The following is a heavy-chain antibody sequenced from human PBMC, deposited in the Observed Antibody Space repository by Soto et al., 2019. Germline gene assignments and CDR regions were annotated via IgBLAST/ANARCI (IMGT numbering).Heavy chain of an antibody. V-gene: IGHV1-24*01. J-gene: IGHJ5*02. D-gene: IGHD6-19*01. CDR3: ATGPLSGWRAPVLS. Sequence: ASVKVSCKVSGYTLTELSMHWVRQAPGKGLEWMGGFDPEDGETIYAQKFQGRVTMTEDTSTDTAYMELSSPRSEDTAVYYCATGPLSGWRAPVLSWGQGTLVTVSS. CDR2: FDPEDGET. CDR1: GYTLTELS.